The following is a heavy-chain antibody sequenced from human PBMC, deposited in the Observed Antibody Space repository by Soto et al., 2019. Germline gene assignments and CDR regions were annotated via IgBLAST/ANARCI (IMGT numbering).Heavy chain of an antibody. CDR2: INWKSDI. V-gene: IGHV3-9*01. CDR1: GFTFDDNA. D-gene: IGHD3-16*01. CDR3: AISQDRGGRTTFIY. J-gene: IGHJ4*02. Sequence: LRLSCAVSGFTFDDNAMHWVRQAPEKGLEWVSGINWKSDIGYADSVKGRFTISRDNAENSLYLQMNSLRAEDTALYYCAISQDRGGRTTFIYWGQGTQVTASS.